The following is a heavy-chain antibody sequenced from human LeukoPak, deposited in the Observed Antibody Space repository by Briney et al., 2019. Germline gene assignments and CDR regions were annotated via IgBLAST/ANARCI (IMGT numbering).Heavy chain of an antibody. CDR3: VGGPKGSSLGRLYGMDV. CDR1: GGSISSSSYY. J-gene: IGHJ6*02. D-gene: IGHD6-6*01. Sequence: SETLSLTCTVSGGSISSSSYYWGWIRQPPGKGLEWIGSIYYSGSTYYNPSLKSRVTISVDTSKNQFSLKLSSVAAADTAVYYCVGGPKGSSLGRLYGMDVWGQGTTVTVSS. CDR2: IYYSGST. V-gene: IGHV4-39*01.